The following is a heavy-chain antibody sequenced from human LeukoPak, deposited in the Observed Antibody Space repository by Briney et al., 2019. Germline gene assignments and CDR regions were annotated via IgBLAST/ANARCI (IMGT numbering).Heavy chain of an antibody. CDR3: ASYESADAFDI. V-gene: IGHV4-34*01. J-gene: IGHJ3*02. D-gene: IGHD3-22*01. Sequence: PSETLSLTCAVYGGSFSGYYWSWIRQPPGKGLEWIGEINHSGSTNYNPSLKSRVTISVDTSKNQFSLKLSSVTAADTAVYYCASYESADAFDIWGQGTMVTVSS. CDR1: GGSFSGYY. CDR2: INHSGST.